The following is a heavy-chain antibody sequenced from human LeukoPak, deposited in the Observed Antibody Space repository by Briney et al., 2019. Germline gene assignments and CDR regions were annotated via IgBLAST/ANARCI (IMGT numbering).Heavy chain of an antibody. D-gene: IGHD6-6*01. CDR1: GFTFSSSA. CDR3: AKGGEARPQVY. Sequence: GGSLRLSCAAFGFTFSSSAMNWVRQAPGKGLEWVSGISGSGRSTYYADSVKGRFTISRDNSKNTLYLQMNSLRGEDTAVYYCAKGGEARPQVYWGQGTLVTVSS. CDR2: ISGSGRST. V-gene: IGHV3-23*01. J-gene: IGHJ4*02.